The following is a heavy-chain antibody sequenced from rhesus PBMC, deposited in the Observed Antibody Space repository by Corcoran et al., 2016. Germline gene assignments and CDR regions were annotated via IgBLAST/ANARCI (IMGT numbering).Heavy chain of an antibody. D-gene: IGHD3-3*01. CDR1: GFTFGSYA. CDR2: ILPLFGIT. Sequence: QVQLVQSGAEVKKPGASVKVSCKASGFTFGSYAINWVRQAPGQGFVLMGVILPLFGITNYAEKFQGRVTITADTSTSTAYMELSSLRSEDTAVYYCARGLVKSAFDFWGQGLRVTVSS. CDR3: ARGLVKSAFDF. J-gene: IGHJ3*01. V-gene: IGHV1-198*02.